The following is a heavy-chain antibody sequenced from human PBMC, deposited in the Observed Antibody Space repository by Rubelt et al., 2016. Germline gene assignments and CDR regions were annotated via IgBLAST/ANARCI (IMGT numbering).Heavy chain of an antibody. CDR2: ISAYNGNT. Sequence: QVQLVQSGAEVKKPGASVKVSCKASGYTFTSYGISWVRQAPGQGLEWMGWISAYNGNTNYAQKLQGRGTRTTETYRSTAYMELRSLRSDDTAVYYCARDLPPFRRYNWNFPLDYWGQGTLVTVSS. CDR3: ARDLPPFRRYNWNFPLDY. D-gene: IGHD1-7*01. V-gene: IGHV1-18*01. CDR1: GYTFTSYG. J-gene: IGHJ4*02.